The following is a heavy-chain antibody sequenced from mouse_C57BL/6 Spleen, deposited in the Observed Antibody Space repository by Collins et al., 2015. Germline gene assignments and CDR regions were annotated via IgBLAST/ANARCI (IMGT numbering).Heavy chain of an antibody. CDR3: ARERDYDYDWFAY. CDR1: GYTFTSYV. Sequence: EVQLQQSGPELVKPGASVKMSCKASGYTFTSYVIHWVKQKPGQGLEWIGYINPYTDGTKYNEKFKGKATLTSDKSSSTAYMELSSLTSEDSAVYYCARERDYDYDWFAYWGQGTLVTVS. D-gene: IGHD2-4*01. CDR2: INPYTDGT. V-gene: IGHV1-14*01. J-gene: IGHJ3*01.